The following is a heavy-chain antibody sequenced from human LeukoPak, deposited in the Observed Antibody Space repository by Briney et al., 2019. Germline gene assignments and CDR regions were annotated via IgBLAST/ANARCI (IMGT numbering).Heavy chain of an antibody. V-gene: IGHV3-73*01. J-gene: IGHJ4*02. CDR2: IRSKANSYAT. Sequence: GGSLRLSCAASGFTFSGSAVHWVRQASGKGLEWVGRIRSKANSYATAYAASAKGRFTISRDDSKNTAYLQMNSLKAEDTAVYYCTRWTTVTSAAYYFDYWGQGTLVTVSS. CDR1: GFTFSGSA. D-gene: IGHD4-17*01. CDR3: TRWTTVTSAAYYFDY.